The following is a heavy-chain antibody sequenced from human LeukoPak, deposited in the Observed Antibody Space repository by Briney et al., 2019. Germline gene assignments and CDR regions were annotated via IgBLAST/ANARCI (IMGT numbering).Heavy chain of an antibody. J-gene: IGHJ4*02. CDR1: GFTFSSYW. Sequence: PGGSLRLSCAASGFTFSSYWMSWVRQAPGRGLEWVSSISPTGGAIFYADSLRGRFTISRDNAKNSLYLQMNSLRAEDTALYFCASGIRERGFDYWGQGTLVTVSS. D-gene: IGHD1-1*01. CDR3: ASGIRERGFDY. V-gene: IGHV3-21*01. CDR2: ISPTGGAI.